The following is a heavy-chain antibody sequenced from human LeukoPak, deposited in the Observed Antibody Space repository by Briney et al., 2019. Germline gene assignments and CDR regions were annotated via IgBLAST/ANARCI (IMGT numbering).Heavy chain of an antibody. V-gene: IGHV1-69*01. CDR2: IIPIFCTA. D-gene: IGHD3-3*01. Sequence: SVKVSCKASGGTFSSYAISWVRQAPGQGLEWMGGIIPIFCTANYAQKFQGRVTITADESTSTAYMELSSLRSEDTAVYYCARDQGYDFWSGYRWFDPWGQGTLVTVSS. CDR1: GGTFSSYA. CDR3: ARDQGYDFWSGYRWFDP. J-gene: IGHJ5*02.